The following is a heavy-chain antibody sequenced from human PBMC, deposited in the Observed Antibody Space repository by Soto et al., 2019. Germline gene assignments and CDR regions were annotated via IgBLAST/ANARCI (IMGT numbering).Heavy chain of an antibody. V-gene: IGHV1-18*04. D-gene: IGHD6-19*01. CDR2: ISAYNGNT. CDR3: ARDHSSGWYPDSFDI. CDR1: GYTFTSYG. Sequence: ASVKVSCKASGYTFTSYGISWVRQAPGQGLEWMGWISAYNGNTNYAQKLQGRVTMTTDTSTSTAYMELRSLRSDDTAVYYCARDHSSGWYPDSFDICRQVTLVTLS. J-gene: IGHJ3*02.